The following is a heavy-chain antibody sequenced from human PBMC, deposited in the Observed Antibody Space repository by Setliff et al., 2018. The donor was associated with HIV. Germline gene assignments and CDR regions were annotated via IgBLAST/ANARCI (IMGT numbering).Heavy chain of an antibody. CDR3: ARYDGYKVSFDN. D-gene: IGHD5-18*01. CDR1: GGSLSDYY. J-gene: IGHJ4*02. Sequence: SETLSLTCGVYGGSLSDYYWNWIRQPPGKGLEWIAEINHSGSTNYNPSLKSRATISVDTSQNQLSLKLSSVTAADMAMYYCARYDGYKVSFDNWGPGTLVTVSS. CDR2: INHSGST. V-gene: IGHV4-34*01.